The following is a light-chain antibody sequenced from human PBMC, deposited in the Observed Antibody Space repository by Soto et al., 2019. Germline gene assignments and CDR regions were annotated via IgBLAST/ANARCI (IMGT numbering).Light chain of an antibody. CDR1: SSDVGSYNL. Sequence: QSALTQPASVSGSPGQSITISCTGTSSDVGSYNLVSWYQQHPGKAPKLMIYEGSKRPSGVSNRFSGSKSGNTASLTISGLQAEDEADYYCCSYAGSSTSHVVFGGGTKVTFL. CDR2: EGS. CDR3: CSYAGSSTSHVV. V-gene: IGLV2-23*01. J-gene: IGLJ2*01.